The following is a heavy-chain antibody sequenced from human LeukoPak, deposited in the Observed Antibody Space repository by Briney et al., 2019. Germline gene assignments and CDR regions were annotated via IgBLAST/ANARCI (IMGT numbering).Heavy chain of an antibody. CDR3: ARGTVDTARDTEFDY. CDR1: GFTFSSYD. J-gene: IGHJ4*02. V-gene: IGHV3-13*01. CDR2: IGTAGDT. D-gene: IGHD5-18*01. Sequence: PGGSLRLSCAASGFTFSSYDMHWVRQATGKGLEWVSAIGTAGDTYYPGSVKGRFTISRENAKNSLYLQMNSLRAGDTAVYYCARGTVDTARDTEFDYWGQGTLVTVSS.